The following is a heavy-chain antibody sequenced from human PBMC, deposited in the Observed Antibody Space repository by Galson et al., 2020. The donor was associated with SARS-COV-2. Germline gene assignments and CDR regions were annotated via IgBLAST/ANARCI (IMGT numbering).Heavy chain of an antibody. CDR1: GGSFSGYY. J-gene: IGHJ2*01. CDR2: INHSGST. V-gene: IGHV4-34*01. Sequence: SETLSLTCAVYGGSFSGYYWSWIRQPPGKGLEWIGEINHSGSTNYNPSLKSRVTISVDTSKNQFSLKLSSVTAADTAVYYCARKLYPGAAYYYDSSGFSPGWYFDLWGRGTLVTVSS. CDR3: ARKLYPGAAYYYDSSGFSPGWYFDL. D-gene: IGHD3-22*01.